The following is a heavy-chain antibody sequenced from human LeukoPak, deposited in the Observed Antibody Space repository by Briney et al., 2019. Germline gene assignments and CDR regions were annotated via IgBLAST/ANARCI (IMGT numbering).Heavy chain of an antibody. V-gene: IGHV3-53*01. CDR1: GDSVSSGSNY. CDR2: IYSGGST. D-gene: IGHD3-16*01. Sequence: ETLSLTCTVSGDSVSSGSNYWSWVRQAPGKGLEWVSIIYSGGSTYYADSVKGRFTISRDNSKNTLYLQMNSLRAEDTAVYYCVGGADDFDYWGQGTLVTVSS. J-gene: IGHJ4*02. CDR3: VGGADDFDY.